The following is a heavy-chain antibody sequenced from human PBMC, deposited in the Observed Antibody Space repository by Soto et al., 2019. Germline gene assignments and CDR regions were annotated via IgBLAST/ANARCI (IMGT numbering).Heavy chain of an antibody. CDR3: ARGVVGPTTNWFDP. J-gene: IGHJ5*02. CDR1: GFMFGSHT. D-gene: IGHD1-26*01. CDR2: ISSVSSYI. V-gene: IGHV3-21*06. Sequence: EVQLVESGGGLVKPGGSLRLSCAASGFMFGSHTMTWVRQAPGKGLEWVASISSVSSYIYYADSVKGRFTISRDNAKDSLYLQMDSLRAEDTAVYFCARGVVGPTTNWFDPWGQGTLVTVSS.